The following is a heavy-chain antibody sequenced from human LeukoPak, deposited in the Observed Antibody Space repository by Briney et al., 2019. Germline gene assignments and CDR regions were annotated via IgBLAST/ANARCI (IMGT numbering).Heavy chain of an antibody. CDR1: GFTFSTYG. CDR3: TRVRNYAFDI. Sequence: GGSLRLSCAASGFTFSTYGMYWVRQAPGKGLEWVAVIWHDGSKSYYADSVKGRFTISRDNSKKTVDLQMNNLRAEDTAVYYCTRVRNYAFDIWGQGTMVTVSS. CDR2: IWHDGSKS. J-gene: IGHJ3*02. V-gene: IGHV3-33*01.